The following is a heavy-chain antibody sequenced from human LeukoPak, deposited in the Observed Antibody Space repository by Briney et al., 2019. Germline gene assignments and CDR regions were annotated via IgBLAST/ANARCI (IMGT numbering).Heavy chain of an antibody. CDR2: ITSRGEST. D-gene: IGHD3-10*01. V-gene: IGHV3-23*01. CDR1: GFSFEDNG. CDR3: ARDRTTQYGSDGHYYRRDGDY. J-gene: IGHJ4*02. Sequence: PGGSLRLSCAASGFSFEDNGMSWVRQAPGKGLEWVSSITSRGESTWYVDSVKGRFTITRDNSENTLYLQMHSLRAEDTAVYYCARDRTTQYGSDGHYYRRDGDYWGRGTLVSVSS.